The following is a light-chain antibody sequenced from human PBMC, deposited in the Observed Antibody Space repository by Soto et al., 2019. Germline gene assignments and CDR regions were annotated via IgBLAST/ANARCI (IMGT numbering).Light chain of an antibody. CDR3: QQYDSSRT. CDR2: GAS. Sequence: EIVFTQSPGTLSLSPGERATLSCRASQSVGSRWLAWYQQKPGQAPRLLIYGASIRATGIPDRFSGSGSGTDFTLTISRLEPEDFAVYYCQQYDSSRTFGQGTKVEMK. J-gene: IGKJ1*01. V-gene: IGKV3-20*01. CDR1: QSVGSRW.